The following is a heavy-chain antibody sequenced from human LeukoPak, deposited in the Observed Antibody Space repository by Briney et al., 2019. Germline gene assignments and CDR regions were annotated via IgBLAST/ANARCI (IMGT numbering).Heavy chain of an antibody. CDR1: GFTFSTYG. D-gene: IGHD4-17*01. CDR3: ATDKDDHGDYYYMDV. Sequence: PGGSLRLSCVASGFTFSTYGMHWVRQAPGKGLEWVAFISYDGSKKHYADSVKGRFTISRDNSKNTLHLQMNSLRAEDTAVFYCATDKDDHGDYYYMDVWGKGTQVTVSS. CDR2: ISYDGSKK. J-gene: IGHJ6*03. V-gene: IGHV3-30*02.